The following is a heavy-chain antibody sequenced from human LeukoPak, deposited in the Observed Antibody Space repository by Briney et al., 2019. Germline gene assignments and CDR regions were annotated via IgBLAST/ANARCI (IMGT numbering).Heavy chain of an antibody. CDR1: RITFRNAW. J-gene: IGHJ4*02. D-gene: IGHD1-1*01. CDR3: ATGVVTGTSR. Sequence: GGSLRLSCAVSRITFRNAWMSWVRQAPGKGLEWVARIRSKTEGETKEYAASVKGRFTISRDDSRSRLYLQMNRLKTEDTAVYYCATGVVTGTSRWGQGTLVTVSS. V-gene: IGHV3-15*01. CDR2: IRSKTEGETK.